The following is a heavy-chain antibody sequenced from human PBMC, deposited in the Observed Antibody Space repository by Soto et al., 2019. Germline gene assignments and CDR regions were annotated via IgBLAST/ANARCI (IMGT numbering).Heavy chain of an antibody. Sequence: QVQLQESGPGLVKPSETLSLTCTVSGYSVSSGRYYWSWIRQPPGKALEWIAYIYYSGSTNYNPSLKSRVTISRDTSKHQFSLKLTSVTAADTAVYYCARSGGGSGWLGGQGTLVTVSS. D-gene: IGHD6-19*01. CDR3: ARSGGGSGWL. CDR1: GYSVSSGRYY. J-gene: IGHJ4*02. CDR2: IYYSGST. V-gene: IGHV4-61*01.